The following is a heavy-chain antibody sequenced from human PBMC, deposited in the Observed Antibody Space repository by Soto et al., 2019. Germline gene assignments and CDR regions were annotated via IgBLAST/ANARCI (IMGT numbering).Heavy chain of an antibody. CDR1: GFTFSAYS. CDR2: ISYDGSSK. J-gene: IGHJ4*02. Sequence: PGGSLRLSCAASGFTFSAYSMHWVRQAPGKGLEWVTVISYDGSSKYYADSVKGRFTISRDNSKNTLYLQMSSLRAEDTAVYYCVRPDTVTNYYFDYWGQGTLVTVSS. D-gene: IGHD4-4*01. V-gene: IGHV3-30-3*01. CDR3: VRPDTVTNYYFDY.